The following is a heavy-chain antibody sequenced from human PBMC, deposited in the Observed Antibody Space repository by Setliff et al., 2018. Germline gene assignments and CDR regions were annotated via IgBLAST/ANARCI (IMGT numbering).Heavy chain of an antibody. J-gene: IGHJ5*02. CDR3: ARGKAARGDWFDP. CDR2: LYYDGST. Sequence: SETLSLTCTVSGGSIGSSDYYWVWIRQPPGKGLEWVGSLYYDGSTYYNPSLKSRVTISVDTSRNQFSLKLNSVTAADTAVYYCARGKAARGDWFDPWGQRTMVTVSS. V-gene: IGHV4-39*01. CDR1: GGSIGSSDYY. D-gene: IGHD6-6*01.